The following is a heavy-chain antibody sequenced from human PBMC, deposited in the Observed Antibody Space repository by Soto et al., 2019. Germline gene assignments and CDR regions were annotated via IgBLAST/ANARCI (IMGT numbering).Heavy chain of an antibody. CDR3: ATEGSGRTLDP. V-gene: IGHV3-7*01. CDR1: GLTSPNHW. J-gene: IGHJ5*02. CDR2: IKEDGSGR. Sequence: EVQLVESGGGLVQPGGSLRLSCVVSGLTSPNHWISWVRQAPGKGLEWVANIKEDGSGRYYVDSVKGRFTNSRDSAKNQLDLEMNSLRAEDTAVYFCATEGSGRTLDPWRQGTLVNVSP. D-gene: IGHD3-10*01.